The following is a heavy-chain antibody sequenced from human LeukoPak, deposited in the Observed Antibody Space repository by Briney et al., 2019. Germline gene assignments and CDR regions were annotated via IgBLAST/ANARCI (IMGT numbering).Heavy chain of an antibody. J-gene: IGHJ4*02. Sequence: GESLKISCKGSGYSFTSYWIGWVRQMPGKGLEYMGIIYPDDSDTRYSPSLQGQVTISADRSISTAYLQWSSLKASDTAMYYCARQDSSNWPLDFWGQGTLVTVSS. CDR2: IYPDDSDT. CDR3: ARQDSSNWPLDF. D-gene: IGHD6-13*01. V-gene: IGHV5-51*01. CDR1: GYSFTSYW.